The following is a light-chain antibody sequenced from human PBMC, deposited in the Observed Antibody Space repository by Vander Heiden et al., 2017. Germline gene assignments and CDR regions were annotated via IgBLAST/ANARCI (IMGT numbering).Light chain of an antibody. CDR2: GAS. J-gene: IGKJ2*01. CDR1: QSISNY. CDR3: QQSYNSPYT. V-gene: IGKV1-39*01. Sequence: DIQMTTSPSSLSASVGDRVTITCRASQSISNYLNWYQHKPGKAPNRLIYGASSLQSGGPSTFSGSGSGTDFTLTITSLQPEDFATYYCQQSYNSPYTFGQGTKLEIK.